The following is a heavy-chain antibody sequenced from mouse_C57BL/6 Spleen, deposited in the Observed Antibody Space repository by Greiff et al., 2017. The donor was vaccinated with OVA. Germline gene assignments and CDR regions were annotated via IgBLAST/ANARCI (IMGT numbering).Heavy chain of an antibody. CDR1: GYTFTDYY. V-gene: IGHV1-26*01. CDR2: INPNNGGT. Sequence: EVQLQQSGPELVKPGASVKISCKASGYTFTDYYMNWVKQSHGQSLEWIGDINPNNGGTSYNQKFKGKATMTVDKSSSTAYMELRSLTSEDSAVYYCARNGNYPYYYAMDYWGQGTSVTVSS. J-gene: IGHJ4*01. CDR3: ARNGNYPYYYAMDY. D-gene: IGHD2-1*01.